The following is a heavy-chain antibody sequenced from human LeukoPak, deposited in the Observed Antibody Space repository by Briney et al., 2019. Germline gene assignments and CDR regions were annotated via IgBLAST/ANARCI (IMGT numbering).Heavy chain of an antibody. Sequence: ASVKVSCKASGYTFTGYYMHWVRQAPGQGLEWMGIINPSGGSTSYAQKFQGRVTMTRDTSTSTVYMELSSLRSEDTAVYYCARYSSGWYFDYWGQGTLVTVSS. V-gene: IGHV1-46*01. CDR3: ARYSSGWYFDY. CDR1: GYTFTGYY. CDR2: INPSGGST. D-gene: IGHD6-19*01. J-gene: IGHJ4*02.